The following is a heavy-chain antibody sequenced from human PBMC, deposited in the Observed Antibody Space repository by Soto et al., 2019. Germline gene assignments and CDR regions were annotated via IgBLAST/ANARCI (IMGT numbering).Heavy chain of an antibody. CDR1: GFTFSSYG. J-gene: IGHJ4*02. Sequence: QVQLVESGGGVVQPGRSLRLSCAASGFTFSSYGMHWVRQAPGKGLEWVAVISYDGSNKYYADSVKGRFTISRDNSKNTLYLQMNSRRAEDTAVYYCAKDAAIRYFDWLLNYWGQGTLVTVSS. CDR2: ISYDGSNK. CDR3: AKDAAIRYFDWLLNY. V-gene: IGHV3-30*18. D-gene: IGHD3-9*01.